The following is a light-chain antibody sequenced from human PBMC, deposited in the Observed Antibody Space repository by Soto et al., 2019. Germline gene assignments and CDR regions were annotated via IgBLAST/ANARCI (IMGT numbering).Light chain of an antibody. CDR2: EVS. J-gene: IGLJ2*01. CDR1: SSDVGGYNY. CDR3: SSFAGNNNLV. Sequence: QSARSQPPSASGSPGQSVTMSCTGTSSDVGGYNYVSWYQQHPGKAPKLMISEVSKRPSGVPDRFSGSKSGNTASLTVSGLQAEDEADYYCSSFAGNNNLVFGGGTQLTVL. V-gene: IGLV2-8*01.